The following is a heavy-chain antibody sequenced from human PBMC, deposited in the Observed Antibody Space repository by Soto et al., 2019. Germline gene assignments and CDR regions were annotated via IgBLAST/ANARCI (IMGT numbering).Heavy chain of an antibody. CDR3: ARDRRFLEWLYLGHYYYGMDV. D-gene: IGHD3-3*01. Sequence: ASVKVSCKASGYTFTGYYMHWVRQAPGQGLEWMGWINPNSGGTNYAQKFQGWVTMTRDTSISTAYMELSRLRSDDTAVYYCARDRRFLEWLYLGHYYYGMDVWGQGTTVTVSS. CDR2: INPNSGGT. V-gene: IGHV1-2*04. CDR1: GYTFTGYY. J-gene: IGHJ6*02.